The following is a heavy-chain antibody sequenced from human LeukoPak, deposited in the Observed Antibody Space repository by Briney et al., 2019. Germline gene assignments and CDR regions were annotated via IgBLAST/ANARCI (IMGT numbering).Heavy chain of an antibody. CDR1: GFTFGDSA. V-gene: IGHV3-49*04. CDR2: IRSKPYVGAT. CDR3: TREAPGGYYYDSSGYGISY. J-gene: IGHJ4*02. D-gene: IGHD3-22*01. Sequence: GGSLRLSCTASGFTFGDSAMSWVRQAPGKGREWVGFIRSKPYVGATDYAASVKGRFTISRDASKSIPYLQMTSLKTEDTAVYSCTREAPGGYYYDSSGYGISYWGEGTLVSVSS.